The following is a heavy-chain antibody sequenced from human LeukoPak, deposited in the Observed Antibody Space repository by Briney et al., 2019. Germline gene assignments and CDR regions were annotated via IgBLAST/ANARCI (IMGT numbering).Heavy chain of an antibody. J-gene: IGHJ5*02. Sequence: ASVKVSCTASGGTFSIYAISWVRQAPGQGLEWMGRIIPIFGIANYAQKFQGRVTITADKSTSTAYMELSSLRSEDTAVYYCAREVVTTNRNWFDPWGQGTLVTVSS. V-gene: IGHV1-69*04. CDR3: AREVVTTNRNWFDP. CDR1: GGTFSIYA. CDR2: IIPIFGIA. D-gene: IGHD4-11*01.